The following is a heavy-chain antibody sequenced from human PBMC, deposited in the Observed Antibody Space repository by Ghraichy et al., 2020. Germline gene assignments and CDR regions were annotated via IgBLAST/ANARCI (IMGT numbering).Heavy chain of an antibody. CDR1: GGSISSYY. CDR2: IYYSGST. J-gene: IGHJ3*02. CDR3: ARSPPGFTIFGPDAFDI. D-gene: IGHD3-3*01. Sequence: SETLSLTCTVSGGSISSYYWSWIRQPPGKGLEWIGYIYYSGSTNYNPSLKSRVTISVDTSKNQFSLKLSSVTAADTAVYYCARSPPGFTIFGPDAFDIWGQGTMVTVSS. V-gene: IGHV4-59*01.